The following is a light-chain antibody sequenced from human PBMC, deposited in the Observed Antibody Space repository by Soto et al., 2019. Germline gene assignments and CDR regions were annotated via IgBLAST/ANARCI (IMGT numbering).Light chain of an antibody. J-gene: IGLJ1*01. Sequence: QSVLTQPPSVSGAPGQRVAISCTGSSSNIGAEYDVHWYQQLPGTAPKRLIYGDNNRPSGVPDRFSGSKSGTSAFLAITGLQPEDEADYYCQSYDSSLTTFVFGTGTKLAVL. V-gene: IGLV1-40*01. CDR3: QSYDSSLTTFV. CDR1: SSNIGAEYD. CDR2: GDN.